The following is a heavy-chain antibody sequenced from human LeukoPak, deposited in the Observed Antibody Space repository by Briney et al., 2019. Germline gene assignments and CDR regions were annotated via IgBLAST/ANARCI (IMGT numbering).Heavy chain of an antibody. CDR3: ARLSTWFDP. CDR1: GYSISSGYY. V-gene: IGHV4-38-2*01. J-gene: IGHJ5*02. CDR2: IYHSGST. Sequence: SETLSLTCAVSGYSISSGYYWGWIRQPPGKGVEWIGSIYHSGSTYYNPSLKSRVTISVDTSKNQVSLKLSSVTAADTAVYYCARLSTWFDPWGQGTLVTVAS.